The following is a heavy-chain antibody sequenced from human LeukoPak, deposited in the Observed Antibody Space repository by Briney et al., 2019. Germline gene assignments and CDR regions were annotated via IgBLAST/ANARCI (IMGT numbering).Heavy chain of an antibody. J-gene: IGHJ5*02. CDR3: ARDWSDCSSTSCYTVNWFDP. V-gene: IGHV4-4*07. CDR1: GGSISSYY. CDR2: IYTSGST. D-gene: IGHD2-2*02. Sequence: SKTLSLTCTVSGGSISSYYWSWIRQPAGKGLEWIGRIYTSGSTNYNPSLKSRVTMSVDTSKNQFSLKLSSVTAADTAVYYCARDWSDCSSTSCYTVNWFDPWGQGTLVTVSS.